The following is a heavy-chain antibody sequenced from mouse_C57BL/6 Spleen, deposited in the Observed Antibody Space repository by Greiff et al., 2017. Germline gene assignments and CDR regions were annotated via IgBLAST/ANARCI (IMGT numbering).Heavy chain of an antibody. Sequence: QVQLKQSGAELVRPGASVKLSCKASGYTFTDYYINWVKQRPGQGLEWIARIYPGSGNTYYNEKFKGKATLTAEKSSSTAYMQLSSLTSEDSAVYFCAKEDYGVYFDYWGQGTTLTVSS. J-gene: IGHJ2*01. D-gene: IGHD1-1*02. CDR3: AKEDYGVYFDY. CDR1: GYTFTDYY. V-gene: IGHV1-76*01. CDR2: IYPGSGNT.